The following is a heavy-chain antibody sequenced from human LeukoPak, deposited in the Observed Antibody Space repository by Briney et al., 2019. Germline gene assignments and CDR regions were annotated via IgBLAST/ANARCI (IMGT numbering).Heavy chain of an antibody. V-gene: IGHV1-69*13. D-gene: IGHD2-21*01. CDR1: RGTFSSYA. Sequence: GASVKVSCKAFRGTFSSYAISWVRQAPGQGLEWMGGIIPIFGTANYAQKFQGRVTITADESTSTAYMELSSLRSEDTAVYYCARGRPEFPFDYWGQGTLVTVSS. CDR3: ARGRPEFPFDY. CDR2: IIPIFGTA. J-gene: IGHJ4*02.